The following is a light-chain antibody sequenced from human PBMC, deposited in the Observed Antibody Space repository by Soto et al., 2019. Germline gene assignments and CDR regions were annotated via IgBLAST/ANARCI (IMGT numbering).Light chain of an antibody. V-gene: IGKV1-5*01. J-gene: IGKJ1*01. CDR3: QRYDSHSRT. CDR1: PSITTW. Sequence: DIQMTQSPSTLSASVGDRVTITCRASPSITTWLACYQQKPGKAPKLLIYDASSLESGVPLRFSGSGSGTEFTLTISSLQPDDSATYYCQRYDSHSRTFGQGTKVDI. CDR2: DAS.